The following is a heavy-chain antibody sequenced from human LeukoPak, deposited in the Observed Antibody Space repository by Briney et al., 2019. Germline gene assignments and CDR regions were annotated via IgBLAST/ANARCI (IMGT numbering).Heavy chain of an antibody. Sequence: SETLSLTCAVYGGSFSDYYWSWIRQPPGKGLGWIGEINHSGSTNYNPSLKSRVTISVDTSNNQFSLKLSSVTAADTAAYYCANRADSSRYRDYWGQGTLVTVSS. CDR3: ANRADSSRYRDY. CDR1: GGSFSDYY. J-gene: IGHJ4*02. V-gene: IGHV4-34*01. CDR2: INHSGST. D-gene: IGHD3-22*01.